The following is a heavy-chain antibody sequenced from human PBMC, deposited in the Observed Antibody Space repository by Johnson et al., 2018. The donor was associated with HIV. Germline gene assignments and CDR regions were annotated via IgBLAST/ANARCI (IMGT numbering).Heavy chain of an antibody. Sequence: VQLVESGGVAVQPGGSLRLSCAASGFSFDGYAMHWVRQAPGKGLEWVSLISWDGGNTYYADSVKGRFIISRDNNKKSLYLQMNSLRADDTALYFCARRPNHDILTGKGGAFDIWGQGTMVTVSS. J-gene: IGHJ3*02. CDR1: GFSFDGYA. CDR3: ARRPNHDILTGKGGAFDI. V-gene: IGHV3-43D*03. CDR2: ISWDGGNT. D-gene: IGHD3-9*01.